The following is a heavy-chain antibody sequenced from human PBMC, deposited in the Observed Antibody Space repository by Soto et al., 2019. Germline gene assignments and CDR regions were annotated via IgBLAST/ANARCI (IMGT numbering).Heavy chain of an antibody. CDR1: GFSLSSVTMG. V-gene: IGHV2-26*01. CDR3: ARTRSAYNFWSGGYDS. Sequence: QVTLKESGPVLVKPTETLTLTCTVSGFSLSSVTMGVSWIRQPPGKALKWLAHIFSNDKKSYTTSLKSTLTISKDTSKSQVVLTMTNMDSLDTATYFCARTRSAYNFWSGGYDSWGRGTLVTVSS. J-gene: IGHJ4*02. D-gene: IGHD3-3*01. CDR2: IFSNDKK.